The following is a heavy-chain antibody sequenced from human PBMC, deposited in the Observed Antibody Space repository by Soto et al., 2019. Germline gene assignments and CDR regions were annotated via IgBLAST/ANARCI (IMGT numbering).Heavy chain of an antibody. V-gene: IGHV4-31*03. CDR3: ARDPGRGSSWNFDY. D-gene: IGHD6-13*01. CDR2: IYYSGCT. CDR1: VGSISSGGYY. J-gene: IGHJ4*02. Sequence: QVQLQESGPGLVKPSQTLSLTCTVSVGSISSGGYYWSWIRQHPGKGPEWIGYIYYSGCTYYNPSLKRRFTISVDTSKNQVSLKLSSVTAADTAVYYCARDPGRGSSWNFDYWGQGTLVTVCS.